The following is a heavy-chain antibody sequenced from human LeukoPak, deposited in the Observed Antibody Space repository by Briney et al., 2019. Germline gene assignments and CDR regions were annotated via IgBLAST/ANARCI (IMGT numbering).Heavy chain of an antibody. D-gene: IGHD2-2*01. CDR3: AKERVKYQLLSAFDY. J-gene: IGHJ4*02. Sequence: PGGSLRLSCAASGFTFSSYSMNWVRQAPGKGLEWVSSISGSSSYIYYADSVKGRFTISRDNAKNSLYLQMNSLRAEDMALYYCAKERVKYQLLSAFDYWGQGTLVTVSS. CDR1: GFTFSSYS. CDR2: ISGSSSYI. V-gene: IGHV3-21*04.